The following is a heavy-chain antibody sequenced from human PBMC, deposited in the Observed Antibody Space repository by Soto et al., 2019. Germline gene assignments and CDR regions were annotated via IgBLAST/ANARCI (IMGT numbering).Heavy chain of an antibody. CDR3: ARSEPRAFDY. CDR2: PHHSGRP. J-gene: IGHJ4*02. V-gene: IGHV4-4*02. CDR1: GGSMTSSNW. Sequence: SETLSLTCTVSGGSMTSSNWLIWARQPPGKGLEWIGEPHHSGRPNHTPPLKSRVTIPFDKPKTHSSLKLSFVPAADTAVYYCARSEPRAFDYGGQETLVPVS.